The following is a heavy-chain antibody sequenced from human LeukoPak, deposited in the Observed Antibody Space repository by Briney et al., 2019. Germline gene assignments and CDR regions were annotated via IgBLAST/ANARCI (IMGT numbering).Heavy chain of an antibody. CDR3: ARVFSDSSGWYHFDY. J-gene: IGHJ4*02. D-gene: IGHD6-19*01. V-gene: IGHV3-53*01. CDR2: IYSAGGT. Sequence: PSGGSLRLSCAASGFTVRDHYMSWVRQAPGKGLEWVSAIYSAGGTYYADSVRGRFTISRDNSKNTVTLQMNSLRAEDTAVYYCARVFSDSSGWYHFDYWGQGTLVTVSS. CDR1: GFTVRDHY.